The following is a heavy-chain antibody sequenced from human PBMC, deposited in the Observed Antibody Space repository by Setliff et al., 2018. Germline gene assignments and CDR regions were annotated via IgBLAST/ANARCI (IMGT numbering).Heavy chain of an antibody. J-gene: IGHJ6*03. Sequence: SETLSLTCTVSGGSVNSGYDNWNWLRQPAGKGLEWIGNINRRGSTNFTPPLKSRVTISLDTSKNQFSLNLTSATAADTAVYYCARATSGWYSAYYYYMDVWGKGTTVTVSS. V-gene: IGHV4-61*09. CDR3: ARATSGWYSAYYYYMDV. CDR1: GGSVNSGYDN. D-gene: IGHD6-19*01. CDR2: INRRGST.